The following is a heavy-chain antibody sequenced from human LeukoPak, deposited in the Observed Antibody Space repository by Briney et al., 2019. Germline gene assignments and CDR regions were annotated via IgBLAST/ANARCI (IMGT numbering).Heavy chain of an antibody. CDR1: GFTFGNYA. Sequence: PGGSLRLSCAISGFTFGNYAMTWVRQAPGKGLEWVSYISSSGSTIYYADSVKGRFTISRDNAKNSLYLQMNSLRAEDTAVYYCASIGVAPPYAFDIWGQGTMVTVSS. V-gene: IGHV3-48*03. CDR3: ASIGVAPPYAFDI. CDR2: ISSSGSTI. J-gene: IGHJ3*02. D-gene: IGHD2-21*01.